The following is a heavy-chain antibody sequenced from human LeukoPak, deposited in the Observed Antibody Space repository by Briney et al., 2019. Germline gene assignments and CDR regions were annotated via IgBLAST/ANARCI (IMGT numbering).Heavy chain of an antibody. V-gene: IGHV4-61*02. CDR1: GDSTSSGDYY. CDR2: ISSSGST. D-gene: IGHD3-10*01. J-gene: IGHJ6*03. Sequence: SETLSLTCTVSGDSTSSGDYYWSWIRQPAGKGLERIGRISSSGSTNYNPSLKSRVTISVDTSKNQFSLKLSSVTAADTAVYYCARGYYGSGSYQLYYYYYMDVWGKGTTVTISS. CDR3: ARGYYGSGSYQLYYYYYMDV.